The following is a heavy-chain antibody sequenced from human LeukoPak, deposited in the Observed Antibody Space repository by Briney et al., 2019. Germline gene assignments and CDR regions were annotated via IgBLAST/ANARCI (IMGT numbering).Heavy chain of an antibody. CDR3: AKTGDSGSYEFDY. CDR2: IDSSGGTA. J-gene: IGHJ4*02. D-gene: IGHD3-10*01. V-gene: IGHV3-23*01. Sequence: GGSLRLSCAASGFTFSDYDMSWIRQAPGKGLEWLSYIDSSGGTAYYADSVKGRFTISRDNAKNTLYLQMNSLRAEDTAVYYCAKTGDSGSYEFDYWGQGTLVTVSS. CDR1: GFTFSDYD.